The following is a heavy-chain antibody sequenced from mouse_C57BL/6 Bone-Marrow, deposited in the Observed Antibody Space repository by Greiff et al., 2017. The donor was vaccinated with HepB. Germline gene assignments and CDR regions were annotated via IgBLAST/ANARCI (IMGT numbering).Heavy chain of an antibody. Sequence: VQVVESGAELARPGASVKLSCKASGYTFTSYGISWVKQRTGQGLEWIGEIYPRSGNTYYNEKFKGKATLTADKSSSTAYMALRSLTSEDSAVYFCANLYYDYDVGDYWGQGTLVTVSA. CDR1: GYTFTSYG. D-gene: IGHD2-4*01. J-gene: IGHJ3*01. CDR2: IYPRSGNT. CDR3: ANLYYDYDVGDY. V-gene: IGHV1-81*01.